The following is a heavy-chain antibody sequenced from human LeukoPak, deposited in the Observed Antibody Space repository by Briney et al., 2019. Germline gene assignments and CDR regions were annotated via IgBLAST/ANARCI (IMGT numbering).Heavy chain of an antibody. D-gene: IGHD3-16*01. CDR1: GFTFSSFT. V-gene: IGHV3-30*01. CDR2: ISYDGSNK. Sequence: GGSLRLSCAASGFTFSSFTMHWVRQAPGKGLEWVAVISYDGSNKFYADSVKARFTISRDNSKNTLYLQMNSLRAEDTALYYCAKGLRVTTAPLGEVFDIWGQGTMVTVSS. J-gene: IGHJ3*02. CDR3: AKGLRVTTAPLGEVFDI.